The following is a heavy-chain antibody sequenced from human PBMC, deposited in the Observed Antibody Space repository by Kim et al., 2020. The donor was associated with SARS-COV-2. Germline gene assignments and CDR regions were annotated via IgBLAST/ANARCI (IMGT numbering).Heavy chain of an antibody. CDR1: GGSISSYY. CDR3: ARDPGSNWFDP. V-gene: IGHV4-59*01. Sequence: SETLSLTCTVSGGSISSYYWSWVRQPPGKGLEWIGYIYYSGSTNYNPYLKSRVTISVDTSKNQFSLKLSSVTAADTAVYYCARDPGSNWFDPWGQGTLVT. J-gene: IGHJ5*02. CDR2: IYYSGST.